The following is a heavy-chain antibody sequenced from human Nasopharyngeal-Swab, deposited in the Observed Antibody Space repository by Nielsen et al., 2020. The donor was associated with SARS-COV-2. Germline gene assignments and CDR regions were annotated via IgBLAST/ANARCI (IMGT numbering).Heavy chain of an antibody. V-gene: IGHV4-59*08. J-gene: IGHJ6*02. Sequence: SETLSLTCTVSGGSIHYKYLTWIRQTPAKGLEWIGHIYYCWSTSFHPSLKSRLTILIDRSKSQFSLKLSSVTAAATAVYYCARHNAHCSNGVCSTYYYHALDVWGQGTTVTVSS. D-gene: IGHD2-8*01. CDR3: ARHNAHCSNGVCSTYYYHALDV. CDR2: IYYCWST. CDR1: GGSIHYKY.